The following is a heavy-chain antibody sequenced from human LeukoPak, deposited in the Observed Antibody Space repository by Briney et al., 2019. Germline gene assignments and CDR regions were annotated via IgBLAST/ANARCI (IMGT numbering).Heavy chain of an antibody. CDR2: IISSGTTI. CDR1: GLTFSSYE. J-gene: IGHJ4*02. V-gene: IGHV3-48*03. Sequence: GGSLRLSCAASGLTFSSYELNWVRQAPGKGLEWLSYIISSGTTIKNADSVKGRSTISRDNAKNSLYLQVNSLRAEDTAVYYCARIKIKVTTSDYWGQGTLVTVSS. D-gene: IGHD4-17*01. CDR3: ARIKIKVTTSDY.